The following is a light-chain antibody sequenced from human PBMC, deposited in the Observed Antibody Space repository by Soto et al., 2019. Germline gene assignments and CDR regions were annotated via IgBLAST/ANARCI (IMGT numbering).Light chain of an antibody. J-gene: IGLJ1*01. CDR3: ISYTSGTSPYV. Sequence: QSVLTQPASVSGSPGQSITISCTGTSSDVGGYNYVSWYQHHPGKAPKLIIYEVTNRPSGVSNRFSGSKSGNTASLTISGLQAEDESDYYCISYTSGTSPYVFGTGTNVTV. V-gene: IGLV2-14*01. CDR1: SSDVGGYNY. CDR2: EVT.